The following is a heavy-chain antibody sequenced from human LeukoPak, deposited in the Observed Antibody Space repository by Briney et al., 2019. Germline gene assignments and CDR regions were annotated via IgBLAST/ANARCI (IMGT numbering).Heavy chain of an antibody. D-gene: IGHD3-3*01. V-gene: IGHV1-18*01. J-gene: IGHJ3*02. CDR3: ARGIYDFWSGPPPDDAFDI. CDR1: GYTFTSYG. CDR2: ISAYNGNT. Sequence: ASVKLSCKASGYTFTSYGISWVRQAPGQGLEWMGWISAYNGNTNYAQKLQGRVTMTTDTSTSTVYMELRSLRSDDTAVYYCARGIYDFWSGPPPDDAFDIWGQGTMVTVSS.